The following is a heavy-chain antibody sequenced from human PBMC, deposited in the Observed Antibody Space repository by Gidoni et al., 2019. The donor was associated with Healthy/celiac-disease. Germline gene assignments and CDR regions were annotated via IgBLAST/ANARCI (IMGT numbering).Heavy chain of an antibody. V-gene: IGHV4-39*01. CDR1: GGSISSSSYY. CDR3: ARHDGYWNDLAPENNWFDP. Sequence: QLQLQESGPGLVKPSETLSLTCTVSGGSISSSSYYWGWIRQPPGKGLEWIGSIYYSGSTYYNPSLKSRVTISVDTSKNQFSLKLSSVTAADTAVYYCARHDGYWNDLAPENNWFDPWGQGTLVTVSS. CDR2: IYYSGST. J-gene: IGHJ5*02. D-gene: IGHD1-1*01.